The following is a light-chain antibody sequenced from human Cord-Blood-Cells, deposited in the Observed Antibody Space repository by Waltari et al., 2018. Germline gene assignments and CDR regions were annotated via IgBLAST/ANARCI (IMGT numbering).Light chain of an antibody. CDR2: DVS. V-gene: IGLV2-11*01. CDR3: CSYAGSYTWV. CDR1: SSDAGGYNY. J-gene: IGLJ3*02. Sequence: QSALTQPRSVSGSPGQSVTVSCTGTSSDAGGYNYVLWYQQHPGKPPKLMIYDVSKRPSGVPDRFSGSKSGNTASLTISGLQAEDEADYYCCSYAGSYTWVFGGGTKLTVL.